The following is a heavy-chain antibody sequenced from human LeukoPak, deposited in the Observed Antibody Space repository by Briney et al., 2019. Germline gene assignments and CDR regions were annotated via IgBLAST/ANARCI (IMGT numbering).Heavy chain of an antibody. CDR3: AKEGLHYGSGTYYTHYFDY. V-gene: IGHV3-30*02. Sequence: GGSLRLSCAASGFTFSSYGMHWVRQAPGKGLEWVAFIRYDGSYKYYADSVQGRFTISRDNSKNTLYLQMNSLRADDTAVYFCAKEGLHYGSGTYYTHYFDYWGQGTLVTVSS. CDR2: IRYDGSYK. CDR1: GFTFSSYG. J-gene: IGHJ4*02. D-gene: IGHD3-10*01.